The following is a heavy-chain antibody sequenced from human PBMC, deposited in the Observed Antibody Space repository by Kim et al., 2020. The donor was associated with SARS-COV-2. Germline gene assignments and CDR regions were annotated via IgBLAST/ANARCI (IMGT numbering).Heavy chain of an antibody. CDR3: ARAPSYYDILTGYYSQYYYGMDV. D-gene: IGHD3-9*01. CDR2: IIPIFGTA. V-gene: IGHV1-69*13. J-gene: IGHJ6*02. Sequence: SVKVSCKASGGTFSSYAISWVRQAPGQGLEWMGGIIPIFGTANYAQKFQGRVTITADESTSTAYMELSSLRSEDTAVYYCARAPSYYDILTGYYSQYYYGMDVWGQGTTVTVSS. CDR1: GGTFSSYA.